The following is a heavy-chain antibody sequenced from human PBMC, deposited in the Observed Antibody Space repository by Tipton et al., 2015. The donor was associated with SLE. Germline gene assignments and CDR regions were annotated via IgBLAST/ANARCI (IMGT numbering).Heavy chain of an antibody. D-gene: IGHD2-21*01. CDR1: GGSISSYY. J-gene: IGHJ4*02. CDR2: IYYSGST. V-gene: IGHV4-59*01. CDR3: AGGAGSRYFDY. Sequence: TLSLTCTVSGGSISSYYWSWIRQPPGKGLEWIGYIYYSGSTNYNPSLKSRVTISVDTSKNHFSLKLSSVTAADTAVYYCAGGAGSRYFDYSCLGTLVTV.